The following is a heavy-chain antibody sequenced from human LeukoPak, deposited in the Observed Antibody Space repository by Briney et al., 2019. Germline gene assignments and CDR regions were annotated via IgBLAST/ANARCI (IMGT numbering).Heavy chain of an antibody. V-gene: IGHV4-61*01. CDR2: VYYSGNT. D-gene: IGHD3-10*01. CDR1: CGSVSSGSYY. CDR3: AREGLATMIRGVIPY. Sequence: SETLSLTCTVSCGSVSSGSYYWSWIRQPPGKGLEWIGYVYYSGNTNYNPSLKSRVTISVDTSQNQFSLKLSSATAADTAVYYCAREGLATMIRGVIPYWGQGTLVTVSS. J-gene: IGHJ4*02.